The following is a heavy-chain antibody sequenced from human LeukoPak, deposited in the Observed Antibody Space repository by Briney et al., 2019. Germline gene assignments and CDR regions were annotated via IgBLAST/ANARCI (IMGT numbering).Heavy chain of an antibody. CDR2: LKNDGSST. D-gene: IGHD2-21*01. CDR1: GFTFSNYW. V-gene: IGHV3-74*01. J-gene: IGHJ4*02. CDR3: VRDNYSYRLDV. Sequence: GGSLRLSCAASGFTFSNYWMHWVRQAPGKGLVWVSRLKNDGSSTNYADSVKGRFTISRDNSKNTLYLHMNSLRAEDTAIYYCVRDNYSYRLDVWGQGTLVTVAS.